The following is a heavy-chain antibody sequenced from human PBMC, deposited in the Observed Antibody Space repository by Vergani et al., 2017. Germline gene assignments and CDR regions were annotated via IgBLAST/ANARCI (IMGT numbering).Heavy chain of an antibody. J-gene: IGHJ6*02. D-gene: IGHD1-26*01. Sequence: VQLVQSGAEVKKPGESLRISCAASGFTFSDYYMSWIRQAPGKGLEWVSYISSSSSYTNYADSVKGRFTISRDNAKNSLYLQMNSLRDEDTAVYYCARDSKYGSYPYYYYGMDVWGQGTTVTVSS. CDR2: ISSSSSYT. V-gene: IGHV3-11*06. CDR1: GFTFSDYY. CDR3: ARDSKYGSYPYYYYGMDV.